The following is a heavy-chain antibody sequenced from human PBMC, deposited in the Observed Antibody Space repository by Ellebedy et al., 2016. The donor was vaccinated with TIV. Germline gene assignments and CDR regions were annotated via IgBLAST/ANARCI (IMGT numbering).Heavy chain of an antibody. J-gene: IGHJ4*02. D-gene: IGHD3-3*01. CDR2: INSDGSST. CDR3: TASPTYYDFWSGYYGGGRFDY. CDR1: GFTFSSYW. Sequence: GESLKISCAASGFTFSSYWMHWVRPAPGKGLVWVSRINSDGSSTSYADSVKGRFTISRDNAKNTLYLQMNSLSAEDTAVYYCTASPTYYDFWSGYYGGGRFDYWGQGTLVTVSS. V-gene: IGHV3-74*01.